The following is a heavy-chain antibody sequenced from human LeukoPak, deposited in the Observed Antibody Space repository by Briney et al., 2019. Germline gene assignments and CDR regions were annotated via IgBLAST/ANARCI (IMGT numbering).Heavy chain of an antibody. CDR2: IYYSGST. D-gene: IGHD3-16*02. J-gene: IGHJ4*02. Sequence: LSETLSLTCTVSGGSISSYYWSWIRQPPGKGLEWIGYIYYSGSTNYNPSLESRVTISVDTSKNQFSLKLSSVTAADTAVYYCARERAVWGSYRGFDCWGQGTLVTVSS. CDR3: ARERAVWGSYRGFDC. V-gene: IGHV4-59*01. CDR1: GGSISSYY.